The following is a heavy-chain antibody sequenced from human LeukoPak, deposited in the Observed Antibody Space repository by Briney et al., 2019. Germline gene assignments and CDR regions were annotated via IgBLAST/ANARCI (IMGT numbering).Heavy chain of an antibody. CDR2: ISDSGGST. J-gene: IGHJ6*03. Sequence: PGGSLRLSCAASGFTFSSYEMNWVCQAPGKGLEWVSAISDSGGSTYYVDSVKGRFTISRDNSKNTLYLQMNSLRAEDTAVYYCARRGNYYYMDVWGKGTTVTISS. D-gene: IGHD3-16*01. V-gene: IGHV3-23*01. CDR3: ARRGNYYYMDV. CDR1: GFTFSSYE.